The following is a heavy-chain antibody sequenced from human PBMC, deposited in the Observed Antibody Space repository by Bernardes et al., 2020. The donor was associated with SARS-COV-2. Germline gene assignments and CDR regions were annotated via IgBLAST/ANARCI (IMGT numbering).Heavy chain of an antibody. CDR1: GFTFSDYA. J-gene: IGHJ4*02. Sequence: GGSLRLSCSASGFTFSDYAMHWVRQAPGKGLEYVSGINDNGRTTHFADSVKGRFTISRDNSRNTMSLQMNSLRVEDTALYYCVRDLAGARGTWGQGTLVTVSS. V-gene: IGHV3-64D*06. CDR3: VRDLAGARGT. D-gene: IGHD2-15*01. CDR2: INDNGRTT.